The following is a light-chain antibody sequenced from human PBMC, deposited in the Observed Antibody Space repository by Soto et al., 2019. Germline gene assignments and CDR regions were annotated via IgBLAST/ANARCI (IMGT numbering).Light chain of an antibody. CDR3: QQSYSSPPT. CDR2: DAS. Sequence: DIQMTQSPSSLSSSVGDTITIACLASQGISKWLAWHQQKPGKAPKLLIYDASSLQSGVPPRFSGSGSGTEFTLTIRSLQPDDFATYVCQQSYSSPPTFGQGTKVDI. V-gene: IGKV1-12*01. CDR1: QGISKW. J-gene: IGKJ1*01.